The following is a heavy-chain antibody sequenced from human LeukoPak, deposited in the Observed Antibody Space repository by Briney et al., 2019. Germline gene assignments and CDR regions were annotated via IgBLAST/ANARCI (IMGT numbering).Heavy chain of an antibody. CDR3: ARAGVSRAFDI. CDR2: INPNSGGT. D-gene: IGHD5/OR15-5a*01. V-gene: IGHV1-2*02. J-gene: IGHJ3*02. CDR1: GYTFTGYD. Sequence: ASVRVSCKASGYTFTGYDMHWVRQAPGQGLEWMGWINPNSGGTNYAQKFQGRVTMTRDTSVSTAYMELIRLRSDDTAVYYCARAGVSRAFDIWGQGTMVTVSS.